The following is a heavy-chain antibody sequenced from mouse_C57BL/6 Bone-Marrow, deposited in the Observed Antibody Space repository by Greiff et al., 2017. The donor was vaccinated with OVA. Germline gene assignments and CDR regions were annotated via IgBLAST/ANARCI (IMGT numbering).Heavy chain of an antibody. Sequence: DVKLVESGGGLVQPGGSLKLSCAASGIDFSRYWMSWVRRAPGKGLEWIGEINPDSSTINYAPSLKDKFIISRDNAKNTLYLQMSKVRSEDTALYYCARRYYGSSYGYFDVWGTGTTVTVSS. CDR2: INPDSSTI. J-gene: IGHJ1*03. CDR3: ARRYYGSSYGYFDV. V-gene: IGHV4-1*01. D-gene: IGHD1-1*01. CDR1: GIDFSRYW.